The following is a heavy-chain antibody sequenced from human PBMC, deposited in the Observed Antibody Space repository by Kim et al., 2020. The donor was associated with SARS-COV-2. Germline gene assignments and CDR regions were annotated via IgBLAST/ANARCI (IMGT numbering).Heavy chain of an antibody. CDR1: GGSISSGGYY. CDR2: IYYSGST. Sequence: SETLSLTCTVSGGSISSGGYYWSWIRQHPGKGLEWIGYIYYSGSTYYNPSLKSRVTISVDTSKNQFSLKLSSVTAADTAVYYCARGCWSGPPTYYYYYGMDVWGQGTTVTVSS. CDR3: ARGCWSGPPTYYYYYGMDV. J-gene: IGHJ6*02. D-gene: IGHD3-3*01. V-gene: IGHV4-31*03.